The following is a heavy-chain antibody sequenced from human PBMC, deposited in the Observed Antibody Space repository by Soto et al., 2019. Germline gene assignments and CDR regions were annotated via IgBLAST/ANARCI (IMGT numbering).Heavy chain of an antibody. D-gene: IGHD1-1*01. CDR1: GGTFSNYA. Sequence: QVQPVQSGAEVKKSGSSVKVSCKASGGTFSNYAINWVRQAPGQGLQWLGGIIPVFGSRYAQKFQGRVTITADETMTTVYMELSSLISEDTAVYYCARGGTAYYYGMDLWGQGTTVTVSS. CDR3: ARGGTAYYYGMDL. V-gene: IGHV1-69*01. CDR2: IIPVFGS. J-gene: IGHJ6*02.